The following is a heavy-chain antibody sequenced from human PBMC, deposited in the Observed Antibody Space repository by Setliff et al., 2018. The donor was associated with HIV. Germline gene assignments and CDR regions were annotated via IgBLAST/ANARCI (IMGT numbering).Heavy chain of an antibody. CDR2: IYTSGST. J-gene: IGHJ6*03. CDR1: GGSISSGSYY. CDR3: ARGDYYYYYMDV. Sequence: SETLSLTCTVSGGSISSGSYYWSWIRQPAGKGLAWIGRIYTSGSTNYNPSLKRRVTISVDTSKNQFSLKLSSVTAADTAVYYCARGDYYYYYMDVWGKGTTVTVSS. V-gene: IGHV4-61*02.